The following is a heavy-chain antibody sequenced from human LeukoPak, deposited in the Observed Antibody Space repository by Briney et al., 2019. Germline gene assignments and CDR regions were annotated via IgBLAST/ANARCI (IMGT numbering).Heavy chain of an antibody. CDR2: INHSGST. V-gene: IGHV4-34*01. CDR3: ARSSYPRGWFDP. D-gene: IGHD3-10*01. Sequence: SETLSLTCAVYGGSFSGYYWSWIRQPPGKGLEWIGEINHSGSTNYNLSLKSRVTISVDTSKNQFSLKLSSVTAADTAVYYCARSSYPRGWFDPWGQGTLVTVSS. CDR1: GGSFSGYY. J-gene: IGHJ5*02.